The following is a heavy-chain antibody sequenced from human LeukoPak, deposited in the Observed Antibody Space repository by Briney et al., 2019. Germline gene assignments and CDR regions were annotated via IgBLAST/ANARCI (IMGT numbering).Heavy chain of an antibody. D-gene: IGHD4-23*01. CDR2: IYYSGST. J-gene: IGHJ4*02. V-gene: IGHV4-39*07. Sequence: SETLSLTCTVSGGSISSYYWGWIRQPPGKGLEWIGSIYYSGSTYYNPSLKSRVTISVDTSKNQFSLKLSSVTAADTAVYYCARGTHYGGPDYWGQGTLVTVSS. CDR1: GGSISSYY. CDR3: ARGTHYGGPDY.